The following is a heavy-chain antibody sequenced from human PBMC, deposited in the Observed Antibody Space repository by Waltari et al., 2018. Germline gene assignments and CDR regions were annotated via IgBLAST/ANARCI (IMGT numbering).Heavy chain of an antibody. D-gene: IGHD4-4*01. CDR3: ARLPATVTALFDY. J-gene: IGHJ4*02. V-gene: IGHV3-23*01. Sequence: EVQLLESGGGLVQPGGSLRLSCAASGFTFSSYAMSWVRQAPGKGLEWVSAISGSGGSTYYADSVKGRFTSSRDNSKNTLYLQMNSLKASDTAMYYCARLPATVTALFDYWGQGTLVTVSS. CDR1: GFTFSSYA. CDR2: ISGSGGST.